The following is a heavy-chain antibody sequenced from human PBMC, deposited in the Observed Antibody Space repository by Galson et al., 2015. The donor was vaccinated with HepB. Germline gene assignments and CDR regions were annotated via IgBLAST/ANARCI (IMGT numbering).Heavy chain of an antibody. Sequence: SLRLSCATSGFTFGHYAIYWFRQAPGKGLECVGFIRSSTYSGIPDYAASVKGRFIISRDDSKNIAYLQMNGLKDEDTAVYYCTRRRGGTNWIEQGFYMDVWGIGTMVTVSS. D-gene: IGHD1-1*01. CDR2: IRSSTYSGIP. CDR1: GFTFGHYA. CDR3: TRRRGGTNWIEQGFYMDV. J-gene: IGHJ6*03. V-gene: IGHV3-49*03.